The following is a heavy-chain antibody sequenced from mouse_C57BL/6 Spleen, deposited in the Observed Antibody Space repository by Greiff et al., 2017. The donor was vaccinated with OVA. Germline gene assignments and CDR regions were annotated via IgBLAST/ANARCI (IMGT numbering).Heavy chain of an antibody. CDR3: ARKPTYSNSYYAMDY. V-gene: IGHV1-59*01. CDR1: GYTFTSYW. CDR2: IDPSDSYT. D-gene: IGHD2-5*01. J-gene: IGHJ4*01. Sequence: QVQLQQPGAELVRPGTSVKLSCKASGYTFTSYWMHWVKQRPGQGLEWIGVIDPSDSYTNYNQKFKGKATLTVDTSSSTAYMQLSSLTSEDSAVYYCARKPTYSNSYYAMDYWGQGTSVTVSS.